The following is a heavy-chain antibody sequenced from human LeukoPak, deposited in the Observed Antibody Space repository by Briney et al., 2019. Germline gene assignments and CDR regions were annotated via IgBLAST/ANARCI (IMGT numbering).Heavy chain of an antibody. CDR1: GFTFGDYA. J-gene: IGHJ2*01. CDR3: AKDYCGGDCYSGWYFDL. CDR2: ISYNSDTI. V-gene: IGHV3-9*01. D-gene: IGHD2-21*02. Sequence: GGSLRLSCAASGFTFGDYAMHWVRQAPGKGLEWVSGISYNSDTIAYADSVKGRFTISRDNAKNSLYLQMNSLRAEDTALYYCAKDYCGGDCYSGWYFDLWGRGTLVTVSS.